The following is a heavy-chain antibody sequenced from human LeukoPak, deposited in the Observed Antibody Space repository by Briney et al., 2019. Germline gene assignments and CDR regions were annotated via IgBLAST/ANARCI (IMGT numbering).Heavy chain of an antibody. Sequence: GGSLRLSCAASGFIFSDHWMHWVRHAPGKGLVWLSRINNDGSSTIYADSVKGRFTFSRDNAENTLFLEMSSLRVEDTAVYYCVRERNNFWSGHHSIFDSWGQGTLVTVSS. CDR2: INNDGSST. CDR1: GFIFSDHW. J-gene: IGHJ4*02. D-gene: IGHD3-3*01. V-gene: IGHV3-74*01. CDR3: VRERNNFWSGHHSIFDS.